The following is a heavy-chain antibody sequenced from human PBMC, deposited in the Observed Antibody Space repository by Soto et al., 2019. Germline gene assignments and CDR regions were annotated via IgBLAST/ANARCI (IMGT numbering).Heavy chain of an antibody. CDR2: IYHSGST. Sequence: SETLSLTCAVSGGSISSGGYSWSWIRQPPGKGLEWIGYIYHSGSTNYNPSLKSRVTISVDRSKNQFSLKLSSVTVADTAVYYCARDSGGERKNYDFWSGYWKNYYYYMDVWGKGTTVTVSS. J-gene: IGHJ6*03. CDR1: GGSISSGGYS. D-gene: IGHD3-3*01. CDR3: ARDSGGERKNYDFWSGYWKNYYYYMDV. V-gene: IGHV4-30-2*01.